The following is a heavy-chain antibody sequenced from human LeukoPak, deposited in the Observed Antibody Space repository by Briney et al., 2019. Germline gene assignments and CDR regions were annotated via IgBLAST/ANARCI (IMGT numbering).Heavy chain of an antibody. V-gene: IGHV4-31*03. CDR1: GGSISSGGYY. Sequence: SQTLSLTCTVSGGSISSGGYYWSWIRQHPGKGLEWIGYIYYSGSTYYNPSLKSRVTISVDTSKNQFSLKLSSVTAADTAVYYCARDLTETTDRYYYYMDVWGKGTTVTVSS. D-gene: IGHD1-7*01. J-gene: IGHJ6*03. CDR3: ARDLTETTDRYYYYMDV. CDR2: IYYSGST.